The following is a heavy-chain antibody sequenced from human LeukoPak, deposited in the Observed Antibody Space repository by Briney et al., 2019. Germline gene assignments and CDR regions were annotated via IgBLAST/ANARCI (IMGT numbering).Heavy chain of an antibody. D-gene: IGHD3-9*01. CDR3: ARHRYYNILTDNWFDP. CDR2: MYHSGST. Sequence: ASETLSLTCTVPVGSISSSSYYWGWIRQPPGRGLEWNGSMYHSGSTYYNPSLKSRVTTSVDTSKNQFSLELSSMTAADTAVYYCARHRYYNILTDNWFDPWGQGTLVTVSS. V-gene: IGHV4-39*01. CDR1: VGSISSSSYY. J-gene: IGHJ5*02.